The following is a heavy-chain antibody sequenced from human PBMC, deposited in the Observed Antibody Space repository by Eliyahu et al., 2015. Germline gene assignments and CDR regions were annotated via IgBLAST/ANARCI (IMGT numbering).Heavy chain of an antibody. Sequence: QITLQESGPTVVKPTQTLTLTCSFSGFSLSASGVAVGWIRQPPGKAPEYLGIIYWGDDKRYRPSVKNRVTITRDTSKNQLVLTMTNMDPVDAATYFCAXSSGVYCTGGSCFDFWGQGTLVTVSS. CDR3: AXSSGVYCTGGSCFDF. D-gene: IGHD2-15*01. V-gene: IGHV2-5*02. J-gene: IGHJ4*02. CDR1: GFSLSASGVA. CDR2: IYWGDDK.